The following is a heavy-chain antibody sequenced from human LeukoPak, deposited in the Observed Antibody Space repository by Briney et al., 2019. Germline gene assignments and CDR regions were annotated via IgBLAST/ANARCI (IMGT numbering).Heavy chain of an antibody. D-gene: IGHD3-22*01. CDR1: GYTFTGYY. Sequence: ASVKVSCKASGYTFTGYYMHWVRQAPGQGLEWMGWINPNSGGTNYAQKFQGRVTMTRDTPISTAYMELSRLRSDDTAVYYCARAVYYDSSGYYPGGHYFDYWGQGTLVTVSS. V-gene: IGHV1-2*02. CDR2: INPNSGGT. CDR3: ARAVYYDSSGYYPGGHYFDY. J-gene: IGHJ4*02.